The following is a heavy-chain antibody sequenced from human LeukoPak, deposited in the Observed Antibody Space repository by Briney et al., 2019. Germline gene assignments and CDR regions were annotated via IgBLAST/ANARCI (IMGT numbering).Heavy chain of an antibody. CDR3: ARDVRGDYGEVDP. J-gene: IGHJ5*02. D-gene: IGHD4-17*01. CDR1: GYTFTSYY. V-gene: IGHV1-46*01. CDR2: INPSGGST. Sequence: GASVKVSCKASGYTFTSYYMHWVRQAPGQGLEWMGIINPSGGSTSYAQKFQGRVTMTRGTSTSTVYMELSSLRSEDTAVYYCARDVRGDYGEVDPWGQGTLVTVSS.